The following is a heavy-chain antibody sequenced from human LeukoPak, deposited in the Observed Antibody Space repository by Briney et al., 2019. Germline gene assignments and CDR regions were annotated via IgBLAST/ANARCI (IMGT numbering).Heavy chain of an antibody. D-gene: IGHD5-18*01. V-gene: IGHV3-30*18. Sequence: GGSLRLSCAASGFTFGSYGMHWVRQAPGKGLEWVAVISYDGSNKYYADSVKGRFTISRDNSKNTLYLQMNSLRAEDTAVYYCAKDQYRYSYGSYGMDVWGQGTTVTVSS. CDR3: AKDQYRYSYGSYGMDV. CDR2: ISYDGSNK. CDR1: GFTFGSYG. J-gene: IGHJ6*02.